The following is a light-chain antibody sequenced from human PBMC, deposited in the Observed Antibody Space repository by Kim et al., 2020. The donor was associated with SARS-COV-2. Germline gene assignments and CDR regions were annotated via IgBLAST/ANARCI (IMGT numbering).Light chain of an antibody. CDR2: GAS. CDR3: QQYGSSWT. J-gene: IGKJ1*01. Sequence: EIVLTQSPGTLSLSPGERATLSCRASQSVNGAYLAWYQQKPGQAPRLFIYGASTRATGIPDRFSGSGSGTDFTLTISRLEPEDFAVYYCQQYGSSWTFGQGTKVDIK. V-gene: IGKV3-20*01. CDR1: QSVNGAY.